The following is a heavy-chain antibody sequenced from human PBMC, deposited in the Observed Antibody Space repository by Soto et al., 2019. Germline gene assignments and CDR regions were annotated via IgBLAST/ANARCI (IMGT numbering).Heavy chain of an antibody. CDR3: ARGRRKFIGPYYYDSSGYPTGHYFDY. CDR2: INHSGST. D-gene: IGHD3-22*01. V-gene: IGHV4-34*01. CDR1: GGSSSGYY. J-gene: IGHJ4*02. Sequence: SETLSLTCAVYGGSSSGYYWSWIRQPPGKGLEWIGEINHSGSTNYNPSLKSRVTISVDTSKNQFSLKLSSVTAADTAVYYCARGRRKFIGPYYYDSSGYPTGHYFDYWGQGPLVTVSS.